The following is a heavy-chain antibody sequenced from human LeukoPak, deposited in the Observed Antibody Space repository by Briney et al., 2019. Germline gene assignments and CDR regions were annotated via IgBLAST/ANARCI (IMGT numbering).Heavy chain of an antibody. CDR3: ARALARFYYYGMDV. CDR1: GFIFSGYG. CDR2: ISYDERHK. Sequence: SGTSLRLSCAASGFIFSGYGMNWVRQAPGRSLEWVAVISYDERHKFYADSVQGRFNISRDNSKNTLNLQMNNLRAEDTAVYYCARALARFYYYGMDVWGQGTTVTVSS. D-gene: IGHD3-3*02. J-gene: IGHJ6*02. V-gene: IGHV3-30*03.